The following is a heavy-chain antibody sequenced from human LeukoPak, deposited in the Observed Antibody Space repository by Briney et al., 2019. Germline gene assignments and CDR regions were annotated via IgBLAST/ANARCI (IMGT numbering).Heavy chain of an antibody. CDR3: ATGGTYSSSWSAIDY. CDR1: GFTFSSYS. Sequence: PGGSLRLSCAASGFTFSSYSMNWVRQAPGKGLEWVSYISSSSGTIYYADSVKGRFTISRDNAKNSLYLQMNSLRAEDTAVYYCATGGTYSSSWSAIDYWGQGTLVTVSS. V-gene: IGHV3-48*04. CDR2: ISSSSGTI. J-gene: IGHJ4*02. D-gene: IGHD6-13*01.